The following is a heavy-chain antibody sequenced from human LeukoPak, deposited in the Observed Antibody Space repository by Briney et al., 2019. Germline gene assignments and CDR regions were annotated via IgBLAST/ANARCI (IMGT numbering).Heavy chain of an antibody. CDR1: GYSFTNYG. Sequence: ASVKVSCKASGYSFTNYGISWVRQAPGQGLEWMGWISAYNGYTHFAQKFQGRVTMTMDTSISTAYMELSRLRFDDTAVYYCARGPFDHDFWSGYYRKYYFDKWGQGTLVTVSS. D-gene: IGHD3-3*01. J-gene: IGHJ4*02. V-gene: IGHV1-18*01. CDR3: ARGPFDHDFWSGYYRKYYFDK. CDR2: ISAYNGYT.